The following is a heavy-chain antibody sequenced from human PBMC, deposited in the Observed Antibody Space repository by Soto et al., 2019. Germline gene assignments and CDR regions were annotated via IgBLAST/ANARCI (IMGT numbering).Heavy chain of an antibody. D-gene: IGHD6-13*01. CDR1: GGSISSGGYY. CDR3: ARVGRIAAAGGDWFDP. CDR2: IYYSGST. Sequence: QVQLQESGPGLVKPSQTLSLSCTVSGGSISSGGYYWSWIRQHPGKGLEWIGNIYYSGSTYYNPSLKNRVTISVDTSKNQFSLKLSSVTAADTAVYYCARVGRIAAAGGDWFDPWGQGSLVTVSS. J-gene: IGHJ5*02. V-gene: IGHV4-31*03.